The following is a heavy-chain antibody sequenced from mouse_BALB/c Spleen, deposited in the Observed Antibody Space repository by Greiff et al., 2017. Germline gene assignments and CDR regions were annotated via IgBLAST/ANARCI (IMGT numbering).Heavy chain of an antibody. CDR1: GFTFSDYY. CDR3: ARGDGYYRYAMDY. V-gene: IGHV5-4*02. J-gene: IGHJ4*01. CDR2: ISDGGSYT. Sequence: EVNVVESGGGLVKPGGSLKLSCAASGFTFSDYYMYWVRQTPEKRLEWVATISDGGSYTYYPDSVKGRFTISRDNAKNNLYLQMSSLKSEDTAMYYCARGDGYYRYAMDYWGQGTSVTVSS. D-gene: IGHD2-3*01.